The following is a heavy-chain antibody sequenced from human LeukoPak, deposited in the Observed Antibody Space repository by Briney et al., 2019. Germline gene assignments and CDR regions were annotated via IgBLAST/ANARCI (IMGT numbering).Heavy chain of an antibody. CDR1: GGTFSSYA. CDR2: IIPIFGTA. V-gene: IGHV1-69*06. J-gene: IGHJ5*02. D-gene: IGHD4-23*01. Sequence: GASVKVSCKASGGTFSSYAISWVRQAPGQGLEWMGGIIPIFGTANYAQKFQGRVTITADKSTSTAYMELSSLRSEDTAVYYCASSPIRDYGGNVLALSWFDPWGQGTLVTVSS. CDR3: ASSPIRDYGGNVLALSWFDP.